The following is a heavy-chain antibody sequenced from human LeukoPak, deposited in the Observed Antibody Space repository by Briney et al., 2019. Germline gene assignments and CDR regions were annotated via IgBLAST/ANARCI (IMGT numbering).Heavy chain of an antibody. V-gene: IGHV4-30-4*08. CDR3: ARGGYSYGSSPWFDP. CDR1: GGSISSGDYY. CDR2: IYYSGST. J-gene: IGHJ5*02. Sequence: SETLSLTCTVSGGSISSGDYYWSWIRQPPGKGLEWIGYIYYSGSTYYNPSLKSRVTMSVDTSKNQFSLKLSSVTAADTAVYYCARGGYSYGSSPWFDPWGQGTLVTVSS. D-gene: IGHD5-18*01.